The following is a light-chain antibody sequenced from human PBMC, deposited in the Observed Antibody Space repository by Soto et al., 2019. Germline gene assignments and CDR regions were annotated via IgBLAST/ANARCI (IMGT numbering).Light chain of an antibody. Sequence: DIQMTQSPSTLSASVGDRVTITCRASQSISSWLAWYQQKPGKAPKLLIYKASSLESGARSRFSGGGSGTEFTLTISSLQPDDFATYYCEQYKSYSRTFGQGTKVDIK. J-gene: IGKJ1*01. CDR3: EQYKSYSRT. CDR1: QSISSW. CDR2: KAS. V-gene: IGKV1-5*03.